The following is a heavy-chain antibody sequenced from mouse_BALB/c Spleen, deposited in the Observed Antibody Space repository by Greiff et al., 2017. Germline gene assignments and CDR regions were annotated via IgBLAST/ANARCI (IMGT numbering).Heavy chain of an antibody. J-gene: IGHJ2*01. CDR2: IYPGDGDT. V-gene: IGHV1-87*01. CDR1: GYTFTSYW. CDR3: ARFYDGFDY. Sequence: QVQLQQSGAELARPGASVKLSCKASGYTFTSYWMQWVKQRPGQGLEWIGAIYPGDGDTRYTQKFKGKATLTADKSSSTAYMQLSSLASEDSAVYYCARFYDGFDYWGQGTTLTVSS. D-gene: IGHD2-3*01.